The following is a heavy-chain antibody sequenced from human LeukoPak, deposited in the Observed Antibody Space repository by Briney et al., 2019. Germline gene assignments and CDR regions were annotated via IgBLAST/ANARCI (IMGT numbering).Heavy chain of an antibody. D-gene: IGHD4-17*01. J-gene: IGHJ4*02. CDR2: ISYDGSNK. CDR1: GFTFSSYG. CDR3: AKAITTVTPLFDY. V-gene: IGHV3-30*18. Sequence: GRSLRLSCAASGFTFSSYGMHWVRQAPGKGLEGVAVISYDGSNKYYADSVKGRFTISRDNSKNTLYLQMNSLRAEDTAVYYCAKAITTVTPLFDYWGQGTLVTVSS.